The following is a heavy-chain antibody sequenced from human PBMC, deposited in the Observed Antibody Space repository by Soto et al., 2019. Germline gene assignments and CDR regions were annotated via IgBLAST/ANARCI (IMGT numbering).Heavy chain of an antibody. CDR2: IGGSGFKK. CDR1: GFIFESFG. Sequence: PGGSLRLSCAASGFIFESFGMSWVRQAPGKGLEWISSIGGSGFKKYYADSVKGRFTISRDNSKSTVYLELNNLSAEDTAVYHCAKNQGVELVPLATVDWFDPWGQGSVVTVSS. CDR3: AKNQGVELVPLATVDWFDP. V-gene: IGHV3-23*01. J-gene: IGHJ5*02. D-gene: IGHD1-26*01.